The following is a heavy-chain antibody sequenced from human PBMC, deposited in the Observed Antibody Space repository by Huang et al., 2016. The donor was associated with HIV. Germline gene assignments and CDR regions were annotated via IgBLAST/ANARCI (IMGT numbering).Heavy chain of an antibody. V-gene: IGHV3-30*02. D-gene: IGHD5-12*01. J-gene: IGHJ4*02. CDR2: RRYDGSNK. Sequence: QVQLVESGGGVVQPGGSLRLSCAASGFTFSSFGMHWVRQAPGKGLEWVAFRRYDGSNKYYAESVKGRFTISRDNSRTMVFLQMNSLRAEDTAVYYCAKWDTLGFYEGFFDHWGQGTLVTVSS. CDR3: AKWDTLGFYEGFFDH. CDR1: GFTFSSFG.